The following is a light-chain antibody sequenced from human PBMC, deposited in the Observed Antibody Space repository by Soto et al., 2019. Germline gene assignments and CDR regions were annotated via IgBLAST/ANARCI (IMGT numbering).Light chain of an antibody. CDR1: QSVSNN. J-gene: IGKJ1*01. CDR3: QQYHNWPA. CDR2: GAA. V-gene: IGKV3-15*01. Sequence: EVVLTQSPGTLSLSPGERATLSCRASQSVSNNYLAWYQQKPGQAPRLLIYGAATRATGIPARFSGSGSGTDFTLTISSLQSEDFAVYYCQQYHNWPAFGQGTKV.